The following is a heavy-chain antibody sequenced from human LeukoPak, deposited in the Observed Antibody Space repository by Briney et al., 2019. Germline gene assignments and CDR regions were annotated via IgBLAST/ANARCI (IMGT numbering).Heavy chain of an antibody. V-gene: IGHV1-2*02. Sequence: GASVKVSCKASGYTFTGYYMHWVRQAPGQGLEWMGWINPNSGGTNYAQKFQGRVTMTRDTSISTAYMELSRLRSDDTAVYYCARADYLGELAFDIWGQGTMVTVSS. CDR1: GYTFTGYY. D-gene: IGHD3-16*01. CDR2: INPNSGGT. J-gene: IGHJ3*02. CDR3: ARADYLGELAFDI.